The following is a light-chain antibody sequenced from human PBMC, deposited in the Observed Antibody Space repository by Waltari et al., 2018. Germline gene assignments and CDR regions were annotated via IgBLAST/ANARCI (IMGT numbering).Light chain of an antibody. J-gene: IGKJ1*01. CDR2: DAS. V-gene: IGKV3-20*01. CDR3: QKYGRLPAT. Sequence: EIVFTQSPGTLSFSPGERATLSCRASQSVSRTLAWYQQKPGQAPRLLIYDASTRATGIADRFSGSGSGTDFSLTISRLEPEDFAVYYCQKYGRLPATFGQGTKVEI. CDR1: QSVSRT.